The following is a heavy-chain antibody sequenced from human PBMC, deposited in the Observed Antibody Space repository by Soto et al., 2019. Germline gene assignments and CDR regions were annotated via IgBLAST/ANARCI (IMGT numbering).Heavy chain of an antibody. CDR3: ARGGLGLYYYDSSGYPYYYYGMDV. CDR2: IYYSGST. D-gene: IGHD3-22*01. V-gene: IGHV4-59*01. CDR1: GGSISSYY. J-gene: IGHJ6*02. Sequence: SETLSLTCTVSGGSISSYYWSWIRQPPGKGLEWIGYIYYSGSTSYNPSLKSRVTISVDTSKNQFSLKLSSVTAADTAVYYCARGGLGLYYYDSSGYPYYYYGMDVWGQGTTVTVSS.